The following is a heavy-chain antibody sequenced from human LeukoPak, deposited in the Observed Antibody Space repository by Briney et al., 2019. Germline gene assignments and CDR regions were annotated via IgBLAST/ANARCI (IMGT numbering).Heavy chain of an antibody. J-gene: IGHJ4*02. CDR1: GFTFSSYA. V-gene: IGHV3-30-3*01. Sequence: GGSLRLSCAASGFTFSSYAMHWVRQAPGKGLEWVAVISYDGSNKYYADPVKGRFTISRDNSKNTLYLQMNSLRAEDTAVYYCARAEWELLGQVEYWGQGTLVTVSS. D-gene: IGHD1-26*01. CDR2: ISYDGSNK. CDR3: ARAEWELLGQVEY.